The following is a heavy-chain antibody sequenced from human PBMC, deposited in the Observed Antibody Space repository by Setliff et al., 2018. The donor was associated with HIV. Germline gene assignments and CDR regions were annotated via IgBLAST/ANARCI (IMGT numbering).Heavy chain of an antibody. D-gene: IGHD3-10*01. CDR1: ATFTNVD. Sequence: GASVKVSCKASATFTNVDIHWLRRATGQGLEWMGWMNPNSGVSGYGQKFQGRVTMTRDTSIGTAYMELSSLTSEDTAVYYCARGKGVGGVIITGGLDVWGKGTTVTVSS. J-gene: IGHJ6*04. CDR3: ARGKGVGGVIITGGLDV. V-gene: IGHV1-8*01. CDR2: MNPNSGVS.